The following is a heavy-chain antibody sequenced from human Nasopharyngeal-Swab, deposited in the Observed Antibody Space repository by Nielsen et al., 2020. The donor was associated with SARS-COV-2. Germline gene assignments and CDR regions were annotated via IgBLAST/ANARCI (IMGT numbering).Heavy chain of an antibody. J-gene: IGHJ4*02. Sequence: ASVKVSCKASGYTFTSYGISWVRQAPGQGLEWMGWISAYNGNTNYAQKLQGRVTMTTDTSTSTAYMELRSLRSDDTAVYYCARVVGDCSGGSCASTFDYWGQGTLVTVSS. CDR2: ISAYNGNT. V-gene: IGHV1-18*01. D-gene: IGHD2-15*01. CDR3: ARVVGDCSGGSCASTFDY. CDR1: GYTFTSYG.